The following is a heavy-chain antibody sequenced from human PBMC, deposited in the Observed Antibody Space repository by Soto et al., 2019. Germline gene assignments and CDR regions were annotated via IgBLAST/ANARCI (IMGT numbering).Heavy chain of an antibody. D-gene: IGHD2-2*01. Sequence: ASVKVSCKVSGYTLTELSMHWVRQAPGKGLEWMGGFDPEDGETIYAQKFQGRVTMTEDTSTDTAYMELSSLRSEDTAVYYCATFRSRPYCSSTSCPTHAFDIWGQGTMDTVSS. V-gene: IGHV1-24*01. CDR3: ATFRSRPYCSSTSCPTHAFDI. CDR2: FDPEDGET. CDR1: GYTLTELS. J-gene: IGHJ3*02.